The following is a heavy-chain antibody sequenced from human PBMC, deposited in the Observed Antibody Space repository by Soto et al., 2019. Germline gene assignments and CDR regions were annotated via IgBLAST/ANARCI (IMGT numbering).Heavy chain of an antibody. J-gene: IGHJ6*02. CDR1: GFTFSSYG. CDR2: ISYDGSNK. D-gene: IGHD3-22*01. V-gene: IGHV3-30*18. Sequence: GGSLRLSCAASGFTFSSYGMHWVRQAPGKGLEWVAVISYDGSNKYYADSVKGRFTISRDNSKNTLYLQMNSLRAEDTAVYYCAKGKGYDSSGYYYKYYYYGMDVWGQGTKVTVSS. CDR3: AKGKGYDSSGYYYKYYYYGMDV.